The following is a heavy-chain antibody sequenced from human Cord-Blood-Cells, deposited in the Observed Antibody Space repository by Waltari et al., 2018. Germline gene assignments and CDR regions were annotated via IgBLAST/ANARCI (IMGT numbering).Heavy chain of an antibody. V-gene: IGHV1-46*01. CDR3: ARDKIAAADY. D-gene: IGHD6-13*01. CDR1: GYTFTSYY. J-gene: IGHJ4*02. Sequence: QVQLVQSGAEVKKPGASVEVSCKASGYTFTSYYIPWVRQAPGQGLEWMGIINPSGGSTSYAQKFQGRVTMTRDTSTSTVYMELSSLRSEDTAVYYCARDKIAAADYWGQGTLVTVSS. CDR2: INPSGGST.